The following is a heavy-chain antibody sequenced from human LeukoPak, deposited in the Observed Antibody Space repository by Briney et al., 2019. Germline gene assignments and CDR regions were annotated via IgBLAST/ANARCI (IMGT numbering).Heavy chain of an antibody. CDR1: GYTFTXXX. V-gene: IGHV1-2*02. D-gene: IGHD3-16*01. Sequence: ASVKVSCXASGYTFTXXXXXXXRQAPGQGXXXXXWINPNSGGXNYAQXXXGRVTMTRDTSISTAYMELSRLRSDDTAVYYCAIVMITFGGVIDPWGQGTLVTVSS. CDR3: AIVMITFGGVIDP. CDR2: INPNSGGX. J-gene: IGHJ5*02.